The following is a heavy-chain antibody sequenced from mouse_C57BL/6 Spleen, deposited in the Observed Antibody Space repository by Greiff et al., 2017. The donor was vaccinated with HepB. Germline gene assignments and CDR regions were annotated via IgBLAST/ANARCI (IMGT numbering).Heavy chain of an antibody. CDR1: GFTFSSYA. CDR2: ISDGGSYT. J-gene: IGHJ2*01. CDR3: ARDRGFTTVVAHYFDY. Sequence: EVKLMESGGGLVKPGGSLKLSCAASGFTFSSYAMSWVRQTPEKRLEWVATISDGGSYTYYPDNVKGRFTISRDNAKNNLYLQMSHLKSEDTAMYYCARDRGFTTVVAHYFDYWGQGTTLTVSS. V-gene: IGHV5-4*01. D-gene: IGHD1-1*01.